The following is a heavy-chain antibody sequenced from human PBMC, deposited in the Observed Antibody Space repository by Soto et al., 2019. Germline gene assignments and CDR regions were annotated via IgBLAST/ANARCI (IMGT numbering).Heavy chain of an antibody. Sequence: QVQLQGSGPGLVEGLQDPSLTCTVFGSTISHGGFFLSRITQRPGKGLGWIGHLYYTGTTSYNPSLNSRVTISLDMSSNQFSLKLRSVTAADTAKYFCARDDSFYGEPGYGMNVWGQGTTVTVSS. CDR1: GSTISHGGFF. CDR2: LYYTGTT. D-gene: IGHD4-17*01. V-gene: IGHV4-31*03. CDR3: ARDDSFYGEPGYGMNV. J-gene: IGHJ6*02.